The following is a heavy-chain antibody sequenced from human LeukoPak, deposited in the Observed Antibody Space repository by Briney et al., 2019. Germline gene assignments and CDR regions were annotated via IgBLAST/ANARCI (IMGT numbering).Heavy chain of an antibody. J-gene: IGHJ3*02. CDR3: ARDSAYYYGSGSLSYDAFDI. Sequence: PQTLSLTCTVSGGSISSGDYYWSWIRQPPGKGLEWIGYIYYSGSTYYNPSLRSRVTISVDTSKNQFSLKLSSVTAADTAVYYCARDSAYYYGSGSLSYDAFDIWGQGTMVTVSS. CDR2: IYYSGST. V-gene: IGHV4-30-4*08. CDR1: GGSISSGDYY. D-gene: IGHD3-10*01.